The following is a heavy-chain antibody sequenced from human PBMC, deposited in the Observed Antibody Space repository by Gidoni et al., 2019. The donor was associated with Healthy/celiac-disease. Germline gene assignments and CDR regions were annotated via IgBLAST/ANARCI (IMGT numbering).Heavy chain of an antibody. D-gene: IGHD2-15*01. CDR2: IYPGDSDT. V-gene: IGHV5-51*01. CDR1: GYSFTSYW. CDR3: ARQVCSGGSCYSTRGNWFDP. J-gene: IGHJ5*02. Sequence: EVQLVQSGAEVKKPGESLKISCKGSGYSFTSYWIGWVRQMPGKGLEWMGIIYPGDSDTRYSPSFQGQGTISADKSISTAYLQWSSLKASDTAMYYCARQVCSGGSCYSTRGNWFDPWGQGTLVTVSS.